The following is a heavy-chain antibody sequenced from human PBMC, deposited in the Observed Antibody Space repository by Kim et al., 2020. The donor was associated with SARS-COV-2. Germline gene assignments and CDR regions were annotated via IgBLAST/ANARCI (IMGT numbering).Heavy chain of an antibody. CDR2: IKQDGSEK. Sequence: GGSLRLSCAASGFTFSSYWMSWVRQAPGKGLEWVANIKQDGSEKYYVDSVKGRFTISRDNAKNSLYLQMNSLRAEDTAVYYCARDAPSSWYPLPHYYYYYGMDVWGQGTTVTVSS. J-gene: IGHJ6*02. CDR1: GFTFSSYW. V-gene: IGHV3-7*01. D-gene: IGHD6-13*01. CDR3: ARDAPSSWYPLPHYYYYYGMDV.